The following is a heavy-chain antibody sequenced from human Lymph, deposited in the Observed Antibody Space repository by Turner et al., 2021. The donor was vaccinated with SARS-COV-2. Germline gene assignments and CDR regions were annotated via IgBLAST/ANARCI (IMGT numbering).Heavy chain of an antibody. J-gene: IGHJ6*02. V-gene: IGHV3-30-3*01. CDR3: AAYGAYYYGLDV. CDR2: ISYDGSNK. D-gene: IGHD3-10*01. CDR1: GFTFSNYA. Sequence: QVQLVESGGGVVQPGRSLRLSCAASGFTFSNYAMHWVRQAPGKGLEWVAVISYDGSNKYYADSVKGRFTISRDNSKKTLYLQMNSLRAEDTAVYYCAAYGAYYYGLDVWGQGTTVTVSS.